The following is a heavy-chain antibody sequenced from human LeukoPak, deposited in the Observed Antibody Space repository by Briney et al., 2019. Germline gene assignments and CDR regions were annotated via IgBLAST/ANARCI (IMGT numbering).Heavy chain of an antibody. CDR3: VTEYWYRFDY. J-gene: IGHJ4*02. D-gene: IGHD1-14*01. V-gene: IGHV3-7*01. CDR1: GFYFKSYN. Sequence: GGSLELSCAASGFYFKSYNMAWVRQAPGKGLEWVATTDREGSDRGKEYTASVRGRFTISRDNGKNSVHLYMSNLGADDTAVYFCVTEYWYRFDYWGQGILVNVSS. CDR2: TDREGSDRGK.